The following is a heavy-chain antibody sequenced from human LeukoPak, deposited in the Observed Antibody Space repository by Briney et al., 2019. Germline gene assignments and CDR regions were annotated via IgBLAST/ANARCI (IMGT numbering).Heavy chain of an antibody. CDR2: ISGSGGST. Sequence: PGGSLRLSCAASGFTFSSYAMSWVCQAPGKGLEWVSAISGSGGSTYYADSVKGRFTISRDNSKNTLYLQMNSLRAEDTAVYYCAKGARQLWLRPYYFDYWGQGTLVTVSS. V-gene: IGHV3-23*01. J-gene: IGHJ4*02. CDR3: AKGARQLWLRPYYFDY. D-gene: IGHD5-18*01. CDR1: GFTFSSYA.